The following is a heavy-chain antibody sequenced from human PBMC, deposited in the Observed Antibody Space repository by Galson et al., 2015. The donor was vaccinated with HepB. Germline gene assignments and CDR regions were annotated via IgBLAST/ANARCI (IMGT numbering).Heavy chain of an antibody. D-gene: IGHD3-9*01. J-gene: IGHJ4*02. Sequence: SLRLSCAASGFTFSSYDMSWVRQAPGKGPEWVSIISGSGSANYVDSVKGRFTVSRDNSKNTLFLQMSSLRAEDTAVYYCVRGDWLIDHWGQGTLVTVSS. V-gene: IGHV3-23*01. CDR3: VRGDWLIDH. CDR2: ISGSGSA. CDR1: GFTFSSYD.